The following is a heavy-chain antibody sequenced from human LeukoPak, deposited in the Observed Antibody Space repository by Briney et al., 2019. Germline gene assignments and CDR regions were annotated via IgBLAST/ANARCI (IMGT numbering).Heavy chain of an antibody. Sequence: ASVKVSCKASGYTFTGYYMHWVRQAPGQGLEWMGWINPNSGGTSYAQKFQGRVTMTRDTSTSTVYMELSSLRSEDTAVYYCARDPNCYGMDVWGQGTTVTVSS. CDR2: INPNSGGT. J-gene: IGHJ6*02. V-gene: IGHV1-2*02. CDR1: GYTFTGYY. CDR3: ARDPNCYGMDV.